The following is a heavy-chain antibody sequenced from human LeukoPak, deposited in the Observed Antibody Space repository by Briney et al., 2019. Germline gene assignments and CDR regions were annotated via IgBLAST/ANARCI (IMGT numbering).Heavy chain of an antibody. CDR2: IYSGGST. D-gene: IGHD6-13*01. V-gene: IGHV3-66*01. CDR1: GFTVSSNY. CDR3: ARCLDSSSWNYYYYGMDV. Sequence: HPGGSLRLSCAASGFTVSSNYMSWVRQAPGKGLEWVSVIYSGGSTYYADSVKGRFTISRDNSKNTLYLQMNSLRAEDTAVYYCARCLDSSSWNYYYYGMDVWGQGTTVTVSS. J-gene: IGHJ6*02.